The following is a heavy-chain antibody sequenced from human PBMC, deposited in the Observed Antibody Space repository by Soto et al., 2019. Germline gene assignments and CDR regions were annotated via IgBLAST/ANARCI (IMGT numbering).Heavy chain of an antibody. D-gene: IGHD1-26*01. CDR2: IYYSGST. Sequence: QLQLQESGPGLVKPSETLSLTCTVSGGSISSSSYYWGWIRQPPGKGLEWIGNIYYSGSTYYNPSLKSRVTIPVDTSKNQFSLKLSSVTAADTAVYYCARRSAGTIFYYWGQGTLVTVSS. CDR1: GGSISSSSYY. J-gene: IGHJ4*02. CDR3: ARRSAGTIFYY. V-gene: IGHV4-39*01.